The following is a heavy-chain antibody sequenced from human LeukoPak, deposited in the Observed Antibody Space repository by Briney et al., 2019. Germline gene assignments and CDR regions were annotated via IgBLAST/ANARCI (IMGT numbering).Heavy chain of an antibody. CDR2: IYPGDSDT. V-gene: IGHV5-51*01. D-gene: IGHD3-3*02. CDR1: GYSFNTYW. J-gene: IGHJ3*02. Sequence: GESLKISCKGSGYSFNTYWIGWVRQMPGKSLEWMGIIYPGDSDTRYSPSFQGQVTISADKSISTAYLQWSSLKASDTAMYYCARRSPIYDAFDIWGQGTMVTVSS. CDR3: ARRSPIYDAFDI.